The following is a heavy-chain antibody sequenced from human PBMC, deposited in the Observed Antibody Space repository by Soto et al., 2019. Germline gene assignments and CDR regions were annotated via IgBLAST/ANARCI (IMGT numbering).Heavy chain of an antibody. D-gene: IGHD6-19*01. V-gene: IGHV1-3*01. CDR2: INAGNGNT. CDR3: ARDAVAGTEWFDP. J-gene: IGHJ5*02. Sequence: ASVKVSSKASRYTFTSYAMHCLRQAPGQMLEWMGWINAGNGNTKYSQKSQGRVTITRDTSASTAYMELSSLRSEDTAVYYCARDAVAGTEWFDPWGQGTLVTVSS. CDR1: RYTFTSYA.